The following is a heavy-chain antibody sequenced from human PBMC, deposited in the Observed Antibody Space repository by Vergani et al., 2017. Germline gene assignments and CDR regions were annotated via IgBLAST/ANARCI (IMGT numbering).Heavy chain of an antibody. V-gene: IGHV3-72*01. CDR3: ARVFRESYDGKFDP. CDR1: GFTFSDHY. CDR2: SRNKADSYTT. Sequence: EVQLVESGGGLVQPGGSLRLSCAASGFTFSDHYMDWVRQAPGKGLEWVGRSRNKADSYTTEYAASVKGRFTITRDDSKNSLYLQISSLKTEDTAEYYCARVFRESYDGKFDPWGQGTLVTVSS. J-gene: IGHJ5*01. D-gene: IGHD3-10*01.